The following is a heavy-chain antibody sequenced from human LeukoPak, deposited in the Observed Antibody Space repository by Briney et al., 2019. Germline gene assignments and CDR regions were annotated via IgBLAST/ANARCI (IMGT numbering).Heavy chain of an antibody. Sequence: SETLSLTCAVYGGPFSGYYWSWIRQPPGKGLEWIGEINHSGSTNYNPSLKSRVTISVDTSKNQFSLKLSSVTAADTAVYYCARVSILWFGESVDVWGKGTTVTVSS. CDR2: INHSGST. D-gene: IGHD3-10*01. CDR1: GGPFSGYY. CDR3: ARVSILWFGESVDV. V-gene: IGHV4-34*01. J-gene: IGHJ6*04.